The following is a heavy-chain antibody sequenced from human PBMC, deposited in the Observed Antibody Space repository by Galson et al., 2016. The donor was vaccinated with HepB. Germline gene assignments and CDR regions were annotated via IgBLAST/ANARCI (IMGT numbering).Heavy chain of an antibody. Sequence: SLRLSCAASGFTFSSYGMNWVRQAPGKGLEWVSSISSSSGYIYYADSVKGRFTISRDNAKTSLYLQMNSLRAEDTAVYYCASGYSYGYFYYWGQGTLVTVSS. D-gene: IGHD5-18*01. J-gene: IGHJ4*02. CDR2: ISSSSGYI. CDR1: GFTFSSYG. CDR3: ASGYSYGYFYY. V-gene: IGHV3-21*01.